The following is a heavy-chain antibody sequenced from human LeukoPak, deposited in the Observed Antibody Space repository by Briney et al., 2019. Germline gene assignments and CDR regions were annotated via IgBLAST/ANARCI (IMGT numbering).Heavy chain of an antibody. CDR2: INHSGST. J-gene: IGHJ4*02. Sequence: PSETLSLTCAVYGGSFSGYYWSWIRQPPGKGLEWIGEINHSGSTNYNPSLKSRVTISVDTSKNQFSLKLSSVTAADTAVYYCARHMWLWLPRFDYWGQGTLVTVSS. D-gene: IGHD5-18*01. CDR1: GGSFSGYY. CDR3: ARHMWLWLPRFDY. V-gene: IGHV4-34*01.